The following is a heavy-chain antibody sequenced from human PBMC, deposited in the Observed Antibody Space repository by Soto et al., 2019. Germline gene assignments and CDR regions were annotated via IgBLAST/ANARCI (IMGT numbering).Heavy chain of an antibody. CDR2: IIPILGIA. V-gene: IGHV1-69*10. J-gene: IGHJ4*02. CDR3: ARGLDYYDSSGYYYYFDY. Sequence: ASVKVSCKASGGTFSSYAISWVRQAPGQGLEWMGGIIPILGIANYAQKFQGRVTITAYISTSTAYMELSSLRSEDTAVYYCARGLDYYDSSGYYYYFDYWGQGTLVTVSS. CDR1: GGTFSSYA. D-gene: IGHD3-22*01.